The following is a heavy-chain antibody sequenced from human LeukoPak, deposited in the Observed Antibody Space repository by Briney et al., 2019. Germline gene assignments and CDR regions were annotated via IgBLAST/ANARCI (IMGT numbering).Heavy chain of an antibody. V-gene: IGHV3-48*04. J-gene: IGHJ4*02. CDR3: ATVLLWQGEDY. CDR1: GFTLSSYS. CDR2: ISSSSSTI. D-gene: IGHD3-10*01. Sequence: PGRSLRLSCAASGFTLSSYSMNWVRQAPGKGLEWVSYISSSSSTIYYADSVKGRFTISRDNAKNSLYLQMNSLRAEDTAVYYCATVLLWQGEDYWGQGTLVTVSS.